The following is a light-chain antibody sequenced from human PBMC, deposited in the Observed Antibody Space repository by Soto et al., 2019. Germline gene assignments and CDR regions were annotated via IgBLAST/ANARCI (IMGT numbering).Light chain of an antibody. Sequence: EIVLTQSPGTLSLSPGERATISCSASKSVSSSYLAWYQQKPGQAPRLLIYGASSRATGIPDRFSGSGSGPDFTLTISILEPEDFAVYYCQQYGSSPRTFGQGTKVEIK. CDR2: GAS. CDR3: QQYGSSPRT. V-gene: IGKV3-20*01. CDR1: KSVSSSY. J-gene: IGKJ1*01.